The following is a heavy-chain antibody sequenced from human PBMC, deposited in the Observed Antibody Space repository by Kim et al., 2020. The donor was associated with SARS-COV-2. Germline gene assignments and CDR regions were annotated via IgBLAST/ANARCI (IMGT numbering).Heavy chain of an antibody. CDR3: ARSEGRGSWHQFDY. J-gene: IGHJ4*02. V-gene: IGHV4-59*01. CDR1: GDSISYYY. CDR2: IYHGEST. Sequence: SETLSLTCTVSGDSISYYYCSWIRQLPGKGPEWLGYIYHGESTDYNPSLKSRVTISWDTSKNQFSLDLTSVTDADTAVYYCARSEGRGSWHQFDYWGQGILVTVSS. D-gene: IGHD6-13*01.